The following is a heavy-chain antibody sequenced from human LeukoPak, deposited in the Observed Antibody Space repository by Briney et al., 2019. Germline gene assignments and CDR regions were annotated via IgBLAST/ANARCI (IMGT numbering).Heavy chain of an antibody. V-gene: IGHV4-39*01. Sequence: PSETLSLTCTVSGGSISSSSYYWGWIRQPPGKGLEWIGSIYYSGSTYYNPSLKSRVTISVDTSKNQFSLKLSSVTAADTAVYYCARGRQYDPRSNDYWGQGTLVTVSS. D-gene: IGHD3-3*01. CDR1: GGSISSSSYY. CDR3: ARGRQYDPRSNDY. CDR2: IYYSGST. J-gene: IGHJ4*02.